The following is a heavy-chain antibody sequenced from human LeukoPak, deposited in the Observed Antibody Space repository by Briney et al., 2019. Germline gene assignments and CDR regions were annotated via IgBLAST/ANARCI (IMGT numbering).Heavy chain of an antibody. CDR3: AREGVVPAAPRYYYYGMDV. Sequence: ASVKVSCKASGGTFSSYAISWVRQAPGQGLEWMGWISAYNGNTNYAQKLQGRVTMTTDTSTSTAYMELRSLRSDDTAVYYCAREGVVPAAPRYYYYGMDVWGQGTTVTVSS. D-gene: IGHD2-2*01. CDR1: GGTFSSYA. CDR2: ISAYNGNT. V-gene: IGHV1-18*01. J-gene: IGHJ6*02.